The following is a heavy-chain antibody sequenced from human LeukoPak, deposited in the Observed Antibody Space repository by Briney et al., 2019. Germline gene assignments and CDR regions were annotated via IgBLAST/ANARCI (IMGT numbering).Heavy chain of an antibody. J-gene: IGHJ4*02. V-gene: IGHV1-2*02. Sequence: VASVKVSCKASGYTFTGYYMHWVRQAPGQGLEWMGWINPNSGGTNYAQKFQGRVTMTRDTSISTAYMELSRLRSDDTAVYYCARSMESSGYYDYWGQGTLVTVSS. CDR3: ARSMESSGYYDY. D-gene: IGHD3-22*01. CDR2: INPNSGGT. CDR1: GYTFTGYY.